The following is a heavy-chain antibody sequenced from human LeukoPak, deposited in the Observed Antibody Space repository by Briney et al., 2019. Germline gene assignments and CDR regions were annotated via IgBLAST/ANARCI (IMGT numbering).Heavy chain of an antibody. CDR1: GGSISSYY. V-gene: IGHV4-59*01. CDR3: ARGADSSGYYSIFYFDY. J-gene: IGHJ4*02. CDR2: IYYSGST. Sequence: PSETLSLTCTVSGGSISSYYWNWIRQPPGKGLEWIGYIYYSGSTNYTPSLTSRVTISVDTSKNQFSLKLSSVTAADTALYYCARGADSSGYYSIFYFDYWGQGTLVTVSS. D-gene: IGHD3-22*01.